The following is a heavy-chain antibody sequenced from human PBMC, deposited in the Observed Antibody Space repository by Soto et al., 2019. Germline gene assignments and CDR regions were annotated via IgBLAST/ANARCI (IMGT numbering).Heavy chain of an antibody. CDR1: GGTFSSHS. CDR2: VIPIFGTP. D-gene: IGHD3-10*01. V-gene: IGHV1-69*01. CDR3: ARDPLWFGELLANYYYQALDV. J-gene: IGHJ6*02. Sequence: QVQLVQSGAEVKKPGSSVKVSCKASGGTFSSHSFTWVRQAPGQGLEWMGGVIPIFGTPNYAQKFHGRVTITADASTKTAYMELSSLTSEDTAVYYCARDPLWFGELLANYYYQALDVWGQGTTVTVSS.